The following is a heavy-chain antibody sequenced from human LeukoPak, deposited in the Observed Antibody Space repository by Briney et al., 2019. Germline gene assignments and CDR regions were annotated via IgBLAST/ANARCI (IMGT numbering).Heavy chain of an antibody. CDR3: AKANDILTGLAFH. V-gene: IGHV3-23*01. J-gene: IGHJ4*02. D-gene: IGHD3-9*01. CDR2: ISGSGGST. Sequence: GGSLRLSCAASGFTFSSYSMSWVRQAPGKGLEWVSAISGSGGSTYYADSVKGRFTISRDNSKNTLYLQMNSLRAEDTAVYYCAKANDILTGLAFHWGQRTLVTVSS. CDR1: GFTFSSYS.